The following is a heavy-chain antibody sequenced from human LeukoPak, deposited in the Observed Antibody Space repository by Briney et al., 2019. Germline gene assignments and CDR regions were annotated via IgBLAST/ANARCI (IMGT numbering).Heavy chain of an antibody. CDR3: AREDYGDYGLGVY. D-gene: IGHD4-17*01. V-gene: IGHV3-30*03. Sequence: LPGRSLRLSCAASGFTFNRYGMHWVRQAPGKGLEWVAVISFDGKVSYYADSVKGRFTISRDNAKNTLYLQMNTLRAEDTAVYYCAREDYGDYGLGVYWGQGTLVIVSS. CDR1: GFTFNRYG. CDR2: ISFDGKVS. J-gene: IGHJ4*02.